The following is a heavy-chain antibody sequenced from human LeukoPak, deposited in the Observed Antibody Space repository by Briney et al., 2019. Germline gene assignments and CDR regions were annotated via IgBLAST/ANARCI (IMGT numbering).Heavy chain of an antibody. J-gene: IGHJ4*02. D-gene: IGHD3-22*01. CDR2: ISSSSSYI. Sequence: GGSLRLSCAAPGFTFSSYSMNWVRQAPGKGLEWVSSISSSSSYIYYADSVKGRFTISRDNAKNSLYLQMNSLRAEDTAVYYCARGPYDSSGYYFDYWGQGTLVTVSS. V-gene: IGHV3-21*01. CDR1: GFTFSSYS. CDR3: ARGPYDSSGYYFDY.